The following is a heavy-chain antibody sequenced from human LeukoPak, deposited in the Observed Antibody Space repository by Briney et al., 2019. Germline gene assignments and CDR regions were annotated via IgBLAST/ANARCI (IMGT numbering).Heavy chain of an antibody. Sequence: GGSLRLSCAASGFTVSSNYMSWVRQAPGKGLEWVSVIYSGGSTYYADSVKGRFTISGHNSKNTLYLQMNSLRAEDTAVYYCARASGSSWFPWGQGTLVTVSS. CDR1: GFTVSSNY. CDR3: ARASGSSWFP. CDR2: IYSGGST. V-gene: IGHV3-53*04. J-gene: IGHJ5*02. D-gene: IGHD6-13*01.